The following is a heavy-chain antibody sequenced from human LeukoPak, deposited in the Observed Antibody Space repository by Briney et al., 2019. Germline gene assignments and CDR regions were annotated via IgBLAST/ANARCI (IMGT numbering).Heavy chain of an antibody. Sequence: GGSLRLSCAASGFTFSSYWMSWVRQAPGKGLEWVANIKQDGSEKYYVDSVEGRFTISRDNAKNSLYLQMNSLRAEDTAVYYCASRDSGYDSQFDYWGQGTLVTVSS. V-gene: IGHV3-7*03. D-gene: IGHD5-12*01. J-gene: IGHJ4*02. CDR3: ASRDSGYDSQFDY. CDR1: GFTFSSYW. CDR2: IKQDGSEK.